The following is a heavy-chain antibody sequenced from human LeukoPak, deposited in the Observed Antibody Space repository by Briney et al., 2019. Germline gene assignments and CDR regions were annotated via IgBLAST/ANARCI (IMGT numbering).Heavy chain of an antibody. CDR3: ARERITMVRGTQYNWFDP. CDR1: GYTFTSYY. V-gene: IGHV1-46*01. J-gene: IGHJ5*02. Sequence: GASVKVSCKASGYTFTSYYMHWVRQAPGQGLEWMGIINPSGGSTSYAQKFQGRVTMTRDTSASTVYMELSSLRSEDTAVYYCARERITMVRGTQYNWFDPWGQGTLVTVSS. CDR2: INPSGGST. D-gene: IGHD3-10*01.